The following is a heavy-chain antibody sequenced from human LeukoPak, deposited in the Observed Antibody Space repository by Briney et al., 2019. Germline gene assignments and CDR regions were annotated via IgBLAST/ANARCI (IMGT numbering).Heavy chain of an antibody. Sequence: SETLSLTCSVSGGSISSYYWSWIRQPPGKGLEWIGYVYYTGSTSYNPSLKSRVTISVDTSKNQFSLNLSSVTGADTAVYYCARAARDRGDYADGFDTWGQGTMVTVSS. J-gene: IGHJ3*01. D-gene: IGHD3-16*01. CDR1: GGSISSYY. V-gene: IGHV4-59*01. CDR2: VYYTGST. CDR3: ARAARDRGDYADGFDT.